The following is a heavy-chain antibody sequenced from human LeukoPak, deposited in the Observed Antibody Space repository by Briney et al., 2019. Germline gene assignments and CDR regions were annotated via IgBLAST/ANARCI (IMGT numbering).Heavy chain of an antibody. Sequence: ASVKVSCKASGYTFTSYGISWVRQAPGQGLEWMGWISAYNGNTNYAQKLQGRVTMTTDTSTSTAYMELRSLRSDDTAVYYCARIPPFYDILTGYYKGYYYYGMDVWGQGTTVTVFS. D-gene: IGHD3-9*01. J-gene: IGHJ6*02. V-gene: IGHV1-18*01. CDR1: GYTFTSYG. CDR3: ARIPPFYDILTGYYKGYYYYGMDV. CDR2: ISAYNGNT.